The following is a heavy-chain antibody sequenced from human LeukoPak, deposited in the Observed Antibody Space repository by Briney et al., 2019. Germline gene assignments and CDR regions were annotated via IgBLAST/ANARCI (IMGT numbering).Heavy chain of an antibody. CDR2: ISWDGGST. CDR3: AKDYRVEMALFDFDY. CDR1: GFTFDDYA. D-gene: IGHD5-24*01. V-gene: IGHV3-43D*04. J-gene: IGHJ4*02. Sequence: HPRGSLRLSCAASGFTFDDYAMHWVRQAPGKGLEWVSLISWDGGSTHYADSVEGRFTISRDNSKKSLYLQMNSLRAEDTAVYYCAKDYRVEMALFDFDYWGQGTLVTVSS.